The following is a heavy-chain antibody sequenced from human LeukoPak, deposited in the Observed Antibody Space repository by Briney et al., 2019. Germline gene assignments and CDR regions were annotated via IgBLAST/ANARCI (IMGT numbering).Heavy chain of an antibody. V-gene: IGHV3-7*01. CDR2: IKQDGSEK. CDR3: ARETHAYFDS. Sequence: GGSLRLSCAASGFTFSSYWMSWVRQAPGKGLEWVASIKQDGSEKYYVDSVKGRFTISKDNTKNSLYLQVNSLRADDTAVYYCARETHAYFDSWGQGTLVTVSS. J-gene: IGHJ4*02. CDR1: GFTFSSYW.